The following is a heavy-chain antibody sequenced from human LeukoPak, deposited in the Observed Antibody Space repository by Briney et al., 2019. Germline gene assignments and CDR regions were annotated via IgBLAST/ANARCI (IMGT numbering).Heavy chain of an antibody. CDR2: IYHSGST. D-gene: IGHD2-8*01. CDR3: ARLDPDIVLMVYAIGGYFDY. Sequence: SETLSLTCTVSGDSISSSNCYWGWIRQPPGTGLEWIGSIYHSGSTYYNPSLKSRVTISVDTSKNQFSLKLSSVTAADTAVYYCARLDPDIVLMVYAIGGYFDYWGQGTLVTVSS. J-gene: IGHJ4*02. V-gene: IGHV4-39*07. CDR1: GDSISSSNCY.